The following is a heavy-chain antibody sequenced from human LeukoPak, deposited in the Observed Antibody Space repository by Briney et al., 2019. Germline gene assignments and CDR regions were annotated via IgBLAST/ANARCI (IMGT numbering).Heavy chain of an antibody. V-gene: IGHV1-18*01. J-gene: IGHJ4*02. D-gene: IGHD3-16*01. CDR3: ARDWGSIKVITDF. CDR2: INTDKGNT. CDR1: HYTFKRYG. Sequence: ASVNVSCKASHYTFKRYGISWVRQAPGQGLEWLGWINTDKGNTNYAPKLQDRVTMTTDTPTSTVYMEVRSLGSDDTAVYYCARDWGSIKVITDFWGQGTLVTVSS.